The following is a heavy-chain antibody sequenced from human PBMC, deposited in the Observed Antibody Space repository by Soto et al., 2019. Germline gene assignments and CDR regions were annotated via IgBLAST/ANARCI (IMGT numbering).Heavy chain of an antibody. J-gene: IGHJ6*01. V-gene: IGHV3-72*01. CDR2: SRNRVNSHTT. D-gene: IGHD1-26*01. CDR1: GFTFSGHY. CDR3: PRGLLGGAPSYTFHGMDV. Sequence: EVQLVESGGGLVQPGGSLRLSCAASGFTFSGHYMDWVRQAPGKGLEWVARSRNRVNSHTTEYAASVKGRFTISRDESKSSLYLQMNSLKIEDTAVYYCPRGLLGGAPSYTFHGMDVWGQGTTVTVSS.